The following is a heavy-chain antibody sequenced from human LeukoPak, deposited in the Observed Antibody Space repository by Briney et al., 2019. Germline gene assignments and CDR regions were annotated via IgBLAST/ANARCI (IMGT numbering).Heavy chain of an antibody. CDR1: GYTFTGYY. D-gene: IGHD3-22*01. CDR2: INPNSGGT. V-gene: IGHV1-2*02. J-gene: IGHJ4*02. Sequence: ASVKVSCKASGYTFTGYYMHWVRQAPGQGLEWMGWINPNSGGTNYAQKFQGRVTMTRDTSISTAYMELSRLRSGDTAVYYCTRESDSSGYPDYWGQGTLVTVSS. CDR3: TRESDSSGYPDY.